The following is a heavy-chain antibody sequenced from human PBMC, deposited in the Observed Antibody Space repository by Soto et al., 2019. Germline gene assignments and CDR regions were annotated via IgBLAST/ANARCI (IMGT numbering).Heavy chain of an antibody. CDR2: ISNDGSNE. Sequence: QVQLVESGGGVVQPGRSLRLSCSASGFTLSYFAMPWLRQTPGKGLEWVAHISNDGSNEHYADSVRGRFTISRDNSKHMLYLQMSGLRTEDTGIYFCARAMPGMDVWGQGTTVTVSS. CDR3: ARAMPGMDV. D-gene: IGHD2-2*01. V-gene: IGHV3-30-3*01. CDR1: GFTLSYFA. J-gene: IGHJ6*02.